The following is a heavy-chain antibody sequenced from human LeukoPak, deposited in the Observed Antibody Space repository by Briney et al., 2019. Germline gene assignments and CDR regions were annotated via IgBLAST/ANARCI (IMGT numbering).Heavy chain of an antibody. V-gene: IGHV7-4-1*02. CDR2: INTNTGNP. CDR1: GYTFTRNA. CDR3: ARVVHPYDYESSGLTYDAFDI. D-gene: IGHD3-22*01. Sequence: ASVKVSCKASGYTFTRNAMNWVRQAPGQGLEWMGWINTNTGNPTYAQGFTGRFVFSLDTSVNTAYLQISSLKAEDTAVYYCARVVHPYDYESSGLTYDAFDIWGQGTMVTVSS. J-gene: IGHJ3*02.